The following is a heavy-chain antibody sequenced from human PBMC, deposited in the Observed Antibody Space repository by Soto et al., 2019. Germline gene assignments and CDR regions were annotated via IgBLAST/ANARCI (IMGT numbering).Heavy chain of an antibody. CDR3: ARRNGQDYHYGMDV. CDR1: GYSFIDYW. V-gene: IGHV5-51*01. J-gene: IGHJ6*02. D-gene: IGHD2-8*01. Sequence: GESLKISCKGSGYSFIDYWIGWVRQMPGKGLEWMGMIYPSDSDTRYSPSFQGQVTISADKSISTAYLQWSSLKASDTAMYYCARRNGQDYHYGMDVWGQGTTATVSS. CDR2: IYPSDSDT.